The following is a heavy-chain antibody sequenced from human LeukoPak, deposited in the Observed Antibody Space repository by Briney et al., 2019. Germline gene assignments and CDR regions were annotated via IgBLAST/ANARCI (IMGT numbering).Heavy chain of an antibody. CDR2: ISYDGSNK. CDR1: EFTFSSYG. Sequence: GRSLRLSCAASEFTFSSYGMHWVRQAPGKGLEWVAVISYDGSNKYYADSVKGRFTISRDNSKNTLYLQMNSLRAEDTAVYYCAKDMKGLDAFDIWGQGTMVTVSS. V-gene: IGHV3-30*18. J-gene: IGHJ3*02. CDR3: AKDMKGLDAFDI. D-gene: IGHD3-16*01.